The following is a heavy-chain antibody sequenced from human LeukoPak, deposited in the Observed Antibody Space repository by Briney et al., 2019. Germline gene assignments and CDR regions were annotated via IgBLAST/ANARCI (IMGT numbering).Heavy chain of an antibody. D-gene: IGHD3-22*01. CDR2: IYSGGST. J-gene: IGHJ4*02. V-gene: IGHV3-66*01. CDR3: AKHSHDGSAPYYEVQLDY. CDR1: GFTVSSNY. Sequence: GGSLRLSCAASGFTVSSNYMSWVRQAPGKGLEWVSVIYSGGSTYYADSVKGRFTISRDNSKNTLYLQMNSLRAEDTAIYYCAKHSHDGSAPYYEVQLDYWGQGTLVTVSS.